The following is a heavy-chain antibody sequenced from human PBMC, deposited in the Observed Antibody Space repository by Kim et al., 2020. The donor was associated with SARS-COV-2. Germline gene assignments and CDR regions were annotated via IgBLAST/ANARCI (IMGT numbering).Heavy chain of an antibody. V-gene: IGHV1-18*01. CDR3: ARCGGYWGYNDLDV. CDR2: INCYNGDT. Sequence: ASVKVSCKTSGYTFSSYAISWVRQAPGQGLEWMGRINCYNGDTNYAQRFQGRLTMTTDTSTGTGFMELKSLRSDDTAVYFCARCGGYWGYNDLDVWGQGTTVTVPS. D-gene: IGHD2-21*02. CDR1: GYTFSSYA. J-gene: IGHJ6*02.